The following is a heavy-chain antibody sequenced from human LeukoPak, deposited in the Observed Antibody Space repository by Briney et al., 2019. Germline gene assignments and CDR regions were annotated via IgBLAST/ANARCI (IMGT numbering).Heavy chain of an antibody. CDR3: ARDSSGGYGMGY. Sequence: GGSLRLSCAASGFTLSSYSMNWVRQAPGKGLEWVSSISSSSSYIYYADSVKGRFTISRDNAKNSLYLQMNSLRAEDTAVYYCARDSSGGYGMGYWGQGTLVTVSS. V-gene: IGHV3-21*01. CDR1: GFTLSSYS. D-gene: IGHD5-12*01. CDR2: ISSSSSYI. J-gene: IGHJ4*02.